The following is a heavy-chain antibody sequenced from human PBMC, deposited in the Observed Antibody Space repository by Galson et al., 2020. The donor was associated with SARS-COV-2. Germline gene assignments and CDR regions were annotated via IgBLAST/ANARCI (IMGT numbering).Heavy chain of an antibody. CDR2: ISRYGDNK. D-gene: IGHD3-22*01. CDR3: AKAPFDDSGYYISFDY. V-gene: IGHV3-23*01. Sequence: GGSLRLSCEVSGFTFSSYALSWVRKAPGKGLEWVSTISRYGDNKYYADPVQGRFTISKDTSKNTLYLQMNSLRPEDTAVYYCAKAPFDDSGYYISFDYWGQGTLVIVSS. J-gene: IGHJ4*02. CDR1: GFTFSSYA.